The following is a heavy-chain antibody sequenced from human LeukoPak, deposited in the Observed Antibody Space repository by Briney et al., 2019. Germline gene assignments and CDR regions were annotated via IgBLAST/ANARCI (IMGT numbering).Heavy chain of an antibody. V-gene: IGHV3-7*01. CDR2: IKQDGSEK. CDR1: GFTFSSYW. D-gene: IGHD5-24*01. J-gene: IGHJ4*02. Sequence: GGSLRLSCAASGFTFSSYWMSWVRQAPGEGLEWVANIKQDGSEKYYVDSVKGRFTISRDNAKNSLYLQMNSLRAEDTAVYYCARSGQRWLQFYYFDYWGQGTLVTVSS. CDR3: ARSGQRWLQFYYFDY.